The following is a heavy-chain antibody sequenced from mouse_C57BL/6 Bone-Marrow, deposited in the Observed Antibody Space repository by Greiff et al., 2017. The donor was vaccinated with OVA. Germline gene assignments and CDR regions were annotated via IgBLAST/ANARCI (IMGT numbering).Heavy chain of an antibody. V-gene: IGHV1-50*01. J-gene: IGHJ1*03. D-gene: IGHD1-1*01. Sequence: QVQLQQPGAELVKPGASVKLSCKASGYTFTSYWMQWVKQRPGQGLEWIGEIDPSDSYTNYNQKFKGKATLTVDTSSSTAYQQLSSLKSEDSAVYYCARHYYGSSHWYFDVWGTGTTVTVSS. CDR3: ARHYYGSSHWYFDV. CDR2: IDPSDSYT. CDR1: GYTFTSYW.